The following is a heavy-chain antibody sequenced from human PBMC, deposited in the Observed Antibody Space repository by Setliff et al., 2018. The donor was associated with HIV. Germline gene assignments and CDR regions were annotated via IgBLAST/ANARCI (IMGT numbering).Heavy chain of an antibody. V-gene: IGHV4-39*01. D-gene: IGHD2-21*02. J-gene: IGHJ3*01. Sequence: KPSETLSLTCTVSGGSISSSSHYWGWIRQPPGKGLEWIGSLYYSGSTYYNPSLKSRVTMSVDTSKNQFSLKLSSVTAADTAVYYCARRIAPGWWGGNSGDAFDLWGQGTMVTVSS. CDR2: LYYSGST. CDR1: GGSISSSSHY. CDR3: ARRIAPGWWGGNSGDAFDL.